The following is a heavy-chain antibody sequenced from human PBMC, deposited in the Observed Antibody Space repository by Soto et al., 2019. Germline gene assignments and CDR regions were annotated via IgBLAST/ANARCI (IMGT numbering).Heavy chain of an antibody. Sequence: QVQLVQSGAEVKKPGASVKVSCEASGYTFNNYAMHWVRQAPGQRLEWMGYISGGNGNTKYSEKWEGRVAITRDPSASTDYLELSSLRSEDTAVYYCARWRGYEYYCDCWGQGTVVIVPS. D-gene: IGHD5-12*01. J-gene: IGHJ4*02. CDR1: GYTFNNYA. CDR2: ISGGNGNT. CDR3: ARWRGYEYYCDC. V-gene: IGHV1-3*01.